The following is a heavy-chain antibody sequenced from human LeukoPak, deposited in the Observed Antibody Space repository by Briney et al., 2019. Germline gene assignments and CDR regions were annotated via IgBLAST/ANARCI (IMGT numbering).Heavy chain of an antibody. V-gene: IGHV1-2*02. Sequence: ASVKVSCKASGYTFTGYYMHWVRQAPGQGLEWMGWINPNSGGTNYAQKFQGRVTMTRDTSISTAYMELSRLRSDDAAVYYCARGRRILEGPENAGDFFDYWGQGSLVTVSS. J-gene: IGHJ4*01. CDR1: GYTFTGYY. D-gene: IGHD7-27*01. CDR3: ARGRRILEGPENAGDFFDY. CDR2: INPNSGGT.